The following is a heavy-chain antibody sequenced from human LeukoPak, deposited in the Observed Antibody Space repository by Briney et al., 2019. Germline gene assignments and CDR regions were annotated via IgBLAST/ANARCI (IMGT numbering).Heavy chain of an antibody. CDR3: ARDSGYPNYYGMDV. Sequence: SETLSLTCTVSGGSISSYYWSWIRQPPGKGLEWIGYIYYSGSTNYNPSLKSRVTISVDTSKNQFSLKLSSVTAADTAVYYCARDSGYPNYYGMDVWGQGTTVTVSS. CDR2: IYYSGST. D-gene: IGHD5-12*01. V-gene: IGHV4-59*01. J-gene: IGHJ6*02. CDR1: GGSISSYY.